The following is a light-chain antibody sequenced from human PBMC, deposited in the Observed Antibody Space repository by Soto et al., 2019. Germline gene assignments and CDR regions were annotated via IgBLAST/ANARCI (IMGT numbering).Light chain of an antibody. J-gene: IGKJ2*01. CDR3: QQYNDWPPYT. CDR1: QSVGRN. V-gene: IGKV3-15*01. Sequence: EIMMTQSPATLSVSPGERATLSCRASQSVGRNLAWYQQKPGQGPRLLIYGASTRATGIPARFSGSGSGTDFTLTISSLQSEDFAVYYCQQYNDWPPYTFGQGTKVDIK. CDR2: GAS.